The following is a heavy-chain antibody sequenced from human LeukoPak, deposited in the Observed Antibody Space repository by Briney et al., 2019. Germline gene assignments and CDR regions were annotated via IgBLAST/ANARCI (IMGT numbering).Heavy chain of an antibody. Sequence: ASVKVSCKASGYTFTSYGISWVRQAPGQGLEWMGWINPNSGGTNYAQKFQGRVTMTRDTSISTAYMELSRLRSDDTAVYYCARVDSSSSAFAFDIWGQGTMVTVSS. V-gene: IGHV1-2*02. D-gene: IGHD6-13*01. J-gene: IGHJ3*02. CDR2: INPNSGGT. CDR3: ARVDSSSSAFAFDI. CDR1: GYTFTSYG.